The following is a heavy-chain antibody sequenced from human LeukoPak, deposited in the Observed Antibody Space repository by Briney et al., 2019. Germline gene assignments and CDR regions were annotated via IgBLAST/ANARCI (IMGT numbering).Heavy chain of an antibody. CDR2: INHSGST. CDR3: ARKDTAMVWYVDY. D-gene: IGHD5-18*01. CDR1: GFTFRDYY. V-gene: IGHV4-34*01. J-gene: IGHJ4*02. Sequence: LRLSCAASGFTFRDYYISWIRQPTGKGLEWIGEINHSGSTNYNPSLKSRVTISVDTSKNQFSLKLSSVTAADTAVYYCARKDTAMVWYVDYWGQGTLVTVSS.